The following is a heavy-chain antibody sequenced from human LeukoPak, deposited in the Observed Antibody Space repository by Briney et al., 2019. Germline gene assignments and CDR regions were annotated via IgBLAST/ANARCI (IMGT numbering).Heavy chain of an antibody. V-gene: IGHV3-23*01. CDR2: ITSSGDST. CDR3: VKEYFDFAFDY. J-gene: IGHJ4*02. D-gene: IGHD3-3*01. CDR1: GFTFSSYA. Sequence: GGSLRLSCAASGFTFSSYAMSWVRQAPGKGLEWVSDITSSGDSTYYADSVKGRFTISGDNPKNTLYLQMNSLRAEDTAIYYCVKEYFDFAFDYWGQGTVVTVSS.